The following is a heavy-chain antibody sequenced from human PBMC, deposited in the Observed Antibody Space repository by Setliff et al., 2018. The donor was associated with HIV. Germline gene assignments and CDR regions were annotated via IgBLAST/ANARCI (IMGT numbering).Heavy chain of an antibody. CDR1: GGTLSNYA. D-gene: IGHD2-2*01. CDR3: ARESACSSTSCPKVLDY. CDR2: IIPFVNIA. Sequence: ASVKVSCKASGGTLSNYAISWVRQAPGQGLEWVGGIIPFVNIANYAQKFQGRVTMTADKSTSTVYMELSSLRSEDTAVYYCARESACSSTSCPKVLDYWGQGTMVTVSS. J-gene: IGHJ4*02. V-gene: IGHV1-69*10.